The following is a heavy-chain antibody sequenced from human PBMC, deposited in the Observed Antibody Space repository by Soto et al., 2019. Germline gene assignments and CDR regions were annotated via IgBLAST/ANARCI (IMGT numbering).Heavy chain of an antibody. J-gene: IGHJ5*02. CDR1: GFTFSSYG. Sequence: GGSLRLSCAASGFTFSSYGMHWVRQAPGKGLEWVAVIWYDGSNKYYADSVKGRFTIPRDNSKNTLYLQMNSLRAEDTAVYYCARDSSYYDFWSGRFDPWGQGTLVTVSS. CDR2: IWYDGSNK. V-gene: IGHV3-33*01. D-gene: IGHD3-3*01. CDR3: ARDSSYYDFWSGRFDP.